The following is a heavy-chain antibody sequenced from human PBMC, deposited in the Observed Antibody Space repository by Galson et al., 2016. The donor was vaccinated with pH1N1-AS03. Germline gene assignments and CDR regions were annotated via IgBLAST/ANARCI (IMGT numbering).Heavy chain of an antibody. CDR3: AIRDGWGYEFWRGKPGGY. J-gene: IGHJ4*02. CDR1: GFTFKSYW. D-gene: IGHD3-3*01. V-gene: IGHV3-7*03. Sequence: SLRLSCAASGFTFKSYWMSWVRRAPGKGLEWVANINQDENEKYCVDSVKGRFTISRYNAKNSLYLEMNSLRSEDTAVYFCAIRDGWGYEFWRGKPGGYWGQGTLVTVSS. CDR2: INQDENEK.